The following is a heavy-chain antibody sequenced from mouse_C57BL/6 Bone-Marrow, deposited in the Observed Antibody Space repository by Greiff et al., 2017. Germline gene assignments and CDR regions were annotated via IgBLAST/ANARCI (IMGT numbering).Heavy chain of an antibody. CDR2: ISSGGDYI. CDR1: GFTFSSYA. J-gene: IGHJ2*01. CDR3: TRGTMGTTTRDYCDY. V-gene: IGHV5-9-1*02. D-gene: IGHD2-14*01. Sequence: EVHLVESGEGLVKPGGSLKLSCAASGFTFSSYAMSWVRQTPEKRLEWVAYISSGGDYIYYADTVKGRFTISRDNARNTLYLQMSGLKSEDTAMYYCTRGTMGTTTRDYCDYWGQGTTLTVSS.